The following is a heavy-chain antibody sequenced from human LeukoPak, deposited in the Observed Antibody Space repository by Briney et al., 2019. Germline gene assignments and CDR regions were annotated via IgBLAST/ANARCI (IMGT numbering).Heavy chain of an antibody. V-gene: IGHV3-48*01. Sequence: GGSLRLSCAASGFTFSSYSMNWVRQAPGKGLEWVSYISSSSSTIYYADSVKGRFTISRDNAKSSLFLQMNSLRAEDTAVYYCARVLHKRNYDSSVYYGYWGQGTLVTVSS. D-gene: IGHD3-22*01. CDR3: ARVLHKRNYDSSVYYGY. CDR1: GFTFSSYS. CDR2: ISSSSSTI. J-gene: IGHJ4*02.